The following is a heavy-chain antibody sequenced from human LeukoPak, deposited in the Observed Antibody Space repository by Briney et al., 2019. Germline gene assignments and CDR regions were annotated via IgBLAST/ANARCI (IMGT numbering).Heavy chain of an antibody. D-gene: IGHD3-16*01. CDR3: ARGVFMITFGGPQKGKDYFDY. V-gene: IGHV1-18*01. CDR2: ISAYNGNT. CDR1: GYTFTSYG. Sequence: ASVKVSCKASGYTFTSYGISWVRQAPGQGLEWMGWISAYNGNTNYAQKLQGRVTITTDTSTSTAYMELRSLRSDDTAVYYCARGVFMITFGGPQKGKDYFDYWGQGTLVTVSS. J-gene: IGHJ4*02.